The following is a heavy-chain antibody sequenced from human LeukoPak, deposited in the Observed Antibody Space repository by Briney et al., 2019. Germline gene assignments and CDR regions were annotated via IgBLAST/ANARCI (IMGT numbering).Heavy chain of an antibody. CDR3: VKDPTYYYDSSGYYPDY. CDR1: GFTFSSYA. Sequence: GGSLRLSCSASGFTFSSYAMHWVRQAPGKGLEYVSAISSNGGSTYYADSVKGRFTISRDNSKNTPYLQMSSLRAEDTAVYYCVKDPTYYYDSSGYYPDYWGQGTLVTVSS. D-gene: IGHD3-22*01. V-gene: IGHV3-64D*09. CDR2: ISSNGGST. J-gene: IGHJ4*02.